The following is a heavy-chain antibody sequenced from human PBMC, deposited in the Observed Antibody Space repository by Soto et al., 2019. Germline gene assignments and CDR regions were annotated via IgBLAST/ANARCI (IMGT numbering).Heavy chain of an antibody. J-gene: IGHJ3*01. CDR3: TRVGPPLHDPFDV. D-gene: IGHD2-15*01. CDR2: TRKKDNTYTT. V-gene: IGHV3-72*01. CDR1: GFIFSDHY. Sequence: GGARRLSWAAAGFIFSDHYMDWVRQAPRKGVEWVGRTRKKDNTYTTEYAASVKGRFTVSRDDSKKSLILQMNSLRMEDTAVYYCTRVGPPLHDPFDVWGQGPMVTLSS.